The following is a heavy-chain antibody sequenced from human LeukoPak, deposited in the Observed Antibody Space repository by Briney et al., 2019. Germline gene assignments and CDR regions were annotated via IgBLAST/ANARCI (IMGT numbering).Heavy chain of an antibody. J-gene: IGHJ4*02. CDR2: ISYDESNI. V-gene: IGHV3-30*04. CDR1: GFTFSSYT. Sequence: GGSLRLSCAASGFTFSSYTMHWVRQAPGKGLEWVALISYDESNIYYADSVQGRFTISRDNSKNTLYLQMNSLRAEDTAVYYCARDPKSRAAGTTDPYYFDYWGQGTLVTVSS. D-gene: IGHD6-13*01. CDR3: ARDPKSRAAGTTDPYYFDY.